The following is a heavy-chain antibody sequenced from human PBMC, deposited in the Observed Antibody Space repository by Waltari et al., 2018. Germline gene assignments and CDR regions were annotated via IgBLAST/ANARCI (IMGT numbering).Heavy chain of an antibody. D-gene: IGHD2-2*01. J-gene: IGHJ2*01. Sequence: QRQLQESGPGLVQPSETLSLTCTFSVGPISSSSYDGCWLRQPPGQGLEWIGSIYYSGSTYYNPSLKSRVTISVDTSKNQFSLKLSSVTAADTAVYYCARGPYCSSTSCYPHWYFDLWGRGTLVTVSS. CDR1: VGPISSSSYD. V-gene: IGHV4-39*07. CDR3: ARGPYCSSTSCYPHWYFDL. CDR2: IYYSGST.